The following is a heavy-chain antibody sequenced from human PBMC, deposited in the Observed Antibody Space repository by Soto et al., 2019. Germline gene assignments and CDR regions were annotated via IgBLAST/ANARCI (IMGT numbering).Heavy chain of an antibody. CDR2: IDSSGEK. J-gene: IGHJ5*02. D-gene: IGHD6-19*01. CDR3: ARRHLAVAVSPWFDP. CDR1: GLSITDTEMG. Sequence: QVTLKESGPVLAKPTETLTLRCTVSGLSITDTEMGVSCIRQPPGQPLEWLAHIDSSGEKSYRTFLKSRLAISKDTSKSQIVLTMTNMDPADTATYYCARRHLAVAVSPWFDPWGQGIPVTVSS. V-gene: IGHV2-26*01.